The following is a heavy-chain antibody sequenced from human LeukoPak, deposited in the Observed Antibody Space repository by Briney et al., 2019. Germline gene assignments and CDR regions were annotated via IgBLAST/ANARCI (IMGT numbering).Heavy chain of an antibody. V-gene: IGHV4-34*01. D-gene: IGHD3-22*01. CDR1: GGSFSGYY. Sequence: SETLSLTCAVYGGSFSGYYWSWIRQPPGKGLEWLGGINHSGSTNYNPSLKSRVTISVDTSKNQFSLKLSSVTAADTAVYYCARHRGYYDSPNWFDPWGQGTLVTVSS. CDR3: ARHRGYYDSPNWFDP. CDR2: INHSGST. J-gene: IGHJ5*02.